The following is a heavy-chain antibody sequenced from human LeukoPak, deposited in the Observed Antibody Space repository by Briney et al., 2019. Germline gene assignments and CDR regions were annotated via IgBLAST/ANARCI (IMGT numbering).Heavy chain of an antibody. CDR2: INSDGGST. CDR3: ARDRFFGMDV. V-gene: IGHV3-74*01. Sequence: GGSLRLSCAASGFTFSTYWTHWVRQAPGKGLVWVSRINSDGGSTTYADSVKGRFTISRDNAKNMLYLQMNSLRAEDTAVYYCARDRFFGMDVWGQGTTVTVSS. CDR1: GFTFSTYW. J-gene: IGHJ6*02.